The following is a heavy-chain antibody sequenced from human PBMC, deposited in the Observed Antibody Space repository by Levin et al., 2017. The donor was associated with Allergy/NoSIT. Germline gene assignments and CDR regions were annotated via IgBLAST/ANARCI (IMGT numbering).Heavy chain of an antibody. D-gene: IGHD5-12*01. CDR1: GYSFTSYY. CDR2: INPSGGST. Sequence: GASVKVSCKASGYSFTSYYIHWVRQAPGQGLEWMGRINPSGGSTSYAQKFQGRVTMTRDTSTSAVYMELSSLRSEDTAVYFCAREGGGIVATMGSDWGQGTLVTVSS. J-gene: IGHJ4*02. CDR3: AREGGGIVATMGSD. V-gene: IGHV1-46*01.